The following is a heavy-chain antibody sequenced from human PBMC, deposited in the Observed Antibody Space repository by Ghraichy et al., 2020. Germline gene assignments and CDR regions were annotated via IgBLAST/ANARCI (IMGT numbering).Heavy chain of an antibody. D-gene: IGHD4-17*01. CDR2: IYYSGST. CDR1: GGSISSSSYY. CDR3: ARHASDGVALDY. V-gene: IGHV4-39*01. J-gene: IGHJ4*02. Sequence: SETLSLTCTVSGGSISSSSYYWGWIRQPPGKGLEWIGSIYYSGSTYYNPSLKSRVTISVDTSKNQFSLKLSSVTAADTAVYYCARHASDGVALDYWGQGTLVTVSS.